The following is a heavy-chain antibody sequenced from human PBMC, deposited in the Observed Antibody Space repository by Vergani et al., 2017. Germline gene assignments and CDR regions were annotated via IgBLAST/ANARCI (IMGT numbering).Heavy chain of an antibody. CDR2: INHSGST. J-gene: IGHJ4*02. D-gene: IGHD2-21*02. V-gene: IGHV4-34*01. CDR3: GRGPVGVTAPDH. Sequence: QVQLQQWGAGLLKPSETLSLTCAVYGGSFSGYYWSWIRQPPGKGLEWIGEINHSGSTNYNPSLKSRVTISVDTSKNQFSLKLSSVTAADTAVYYCGRGPVGVTAPDHWGQGRLVTVSS. CDR1: GGSFSGYY.